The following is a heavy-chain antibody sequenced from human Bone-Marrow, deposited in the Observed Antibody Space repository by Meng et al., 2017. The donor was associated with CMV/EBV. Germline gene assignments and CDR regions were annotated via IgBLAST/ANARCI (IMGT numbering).Heavy chain of an antibody. J-gene: IGHJ2*01. Sequence: TVSGGSVSSGSSYWSWIRQPPGKGLEWIGYIYYSGSTNYNPSLKSRVTISVDTSKNQFSLKLSSVTAADTAVYYCAYQLLYSGYFDLWGRGTLVTVSS. V-gene: IGHV4-61*01. CDR3: AYQLLYSGYFDL. D-gene: IGHD2-2*02. CDR1: GGSVSSGSSY. CDR2: IYYSGST.